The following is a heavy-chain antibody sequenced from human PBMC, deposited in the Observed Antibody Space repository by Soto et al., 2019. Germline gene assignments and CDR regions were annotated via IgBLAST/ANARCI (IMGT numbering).Heavy chain of an antibody. CDR3: PTSGYDFWSGNHYDY. CDR1: GYTFTSYG. CDR2: ISAYNGNT. Sequence: AAASVSCTASGYTFTSYGISWVRQAPGQGLEWMGWISAYNGNTNYAQKLQGRVTMTTDTSTSTAYMELRSLRSDDTAVYYCPTSGYDFWSGNHYDYLGQGTLVTVS. J-gene: IGHJ4*02. D-gene: IGHD3-3*01. V-gene: IGHV1-18*01.